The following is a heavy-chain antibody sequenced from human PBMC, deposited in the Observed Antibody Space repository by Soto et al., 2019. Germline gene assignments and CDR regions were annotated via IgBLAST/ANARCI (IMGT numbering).Heavy chain of an antibody. CDR3: ARVRFLAWLPGENWFDP. CDR1: GGTFSSYA. V-gene: IGHV1-69*01. Sequence: QVQLVQSGAEVKKPGSSVKVSCKASGGTFSSYAVSWVRQAPGQGLEWMGGIIPIFGTANYAQKFQGRVTITADESTSTAYMELSSLRSEDTAVYYCARVRFLAWLPGENWFDPWGQGTLVTVSS. CDR2: IIPIFGTA. J-gene: IGHJ5*02. D-gene: IGHD3-3*01.